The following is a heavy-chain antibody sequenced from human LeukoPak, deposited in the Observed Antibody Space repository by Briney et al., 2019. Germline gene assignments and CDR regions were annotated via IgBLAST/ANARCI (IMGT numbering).Heavy chain of an antibody. J-gene: IGHJ4*02. V-gene: IGHV3-21*01. CDR1: GFTFSSYS. CDR2: ISSSSSYI. CDR3: ARAHEPYGDYFDY. D-gene: IGHD4-17*01. Sequence: GGSLRLSCAASGFTFSSYSMNWVRQAPGKGLEWVSSISSSSSYIYYADTVKGRFTISRDNAKNSLYLQMNSLRAEDTAVYYCARAHEPYGDYFDYWGQGTLVTVSS.